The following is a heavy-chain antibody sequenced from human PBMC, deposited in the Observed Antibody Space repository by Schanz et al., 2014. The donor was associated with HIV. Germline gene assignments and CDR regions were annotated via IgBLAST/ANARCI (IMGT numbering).Heavy chain of an antibody. V-gene: IGHV3-33*06. CDR3: AKVLRQWLVLGVSDS. J-gene: IGHJ4*02. Sequence: QVQLVESGGGVVQPGTSLRLSCAVSGFTFSTYGMHWVRQAPGKGLDWVAALWYDGTNPPNADSVKGRFTISRDNSRNPVFRQMNSLPAEDTAVYYCAKVLRQWLVLGVSDSWGQGTLVTVSS. CDR1: GFTFSTYG. CDR2: LWYDGTNP. D-gene: IGHD6-19*01.